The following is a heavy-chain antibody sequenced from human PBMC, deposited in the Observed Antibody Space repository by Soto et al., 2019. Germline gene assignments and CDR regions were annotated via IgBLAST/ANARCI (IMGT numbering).Heavy chain of an antibody. CDR3: ARGRNWFDP. CDR1: GGSISSSSYY. V-gene: IGHV4-39*01. J-gene: IGHJ5*02. CDR2: IYYSGST. Sequence: SETLSLTCTVSGGSISSSSYYWGWIRQPPGKGLEWIGSIYYSGSTYYNPSLKSRVTISVDTSKNQFSLKLSSVTAADTAVYYCARGRNWFDPWGQGTLVTVS.